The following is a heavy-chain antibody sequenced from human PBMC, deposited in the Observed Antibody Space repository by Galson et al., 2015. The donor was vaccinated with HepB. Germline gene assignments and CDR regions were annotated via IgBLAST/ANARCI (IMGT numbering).Heavy chain of an antibody. CDR3: AKDGSSPHLDY. CDR1: GLTFSRYG. V-gene: IGHV3-30*18. CDR2: ISYDGSDK. Sequence: SLRLSCAASGLTFSRYGMHWVRQAPGKGLEWVAVISYDGSDKYYADSVKGRFTISRDNSKKTLDLQMNSLRAEDTAVYYCAKDGSSPHLDYWGQGTLVTVSS. D-gene: IGHD1-26*01. J-gene: IGHJ4*02.